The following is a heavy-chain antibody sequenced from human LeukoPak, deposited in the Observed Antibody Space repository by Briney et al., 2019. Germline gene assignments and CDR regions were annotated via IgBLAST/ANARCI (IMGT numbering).Heavy chain of an antibody. D-gene: IGHD3-10*01. Sequence: PSQTLSLTCAVSGGSISSGGYSWSWIRQPPGKGLEWIGYIYHSGSTYYNPSLKSRVTISVDRSKNQFSLKLSSVTAADTAVYYCARAGEYYYGSGSQTDNWFDPWGQGTLVTVSS. J-gene: IGHJ5*02. CDR3: ARAGEYYYGSGSQTDNWFDP. CDR2: IYHSGST. CDR1: GGSISSGGYS. V-gene: IGHV4-30-2*01.